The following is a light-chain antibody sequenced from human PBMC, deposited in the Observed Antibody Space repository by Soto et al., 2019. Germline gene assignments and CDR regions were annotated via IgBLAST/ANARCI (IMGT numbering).Light chain of an antibody. V-gene: IGKV3-15*01. CDR3: QQYNNWPRGFT. J-gene: IGKJ3*01. Sequence: EIVMTQSPATLSVPPGERATLSCRASESVSNNLAWYQQIPGQAPRLLIYGASTRATDIPARLSGSGSGTEFTLTISSLQSEDFAVYYCQQYNNWPRGFTFGPGNKVDIK. CDR1: ESVSNN. CDR2: GAS.